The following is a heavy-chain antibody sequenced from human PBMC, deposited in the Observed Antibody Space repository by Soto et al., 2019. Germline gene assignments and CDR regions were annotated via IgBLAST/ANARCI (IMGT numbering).Heavy chain of an antibody. V-gene: IGHV1-18*01. J-gene: IGHJ4*02. CDR2: VSGYSFDT. CDR1: GYSFTSYG. Sequence: ASVKVSCKASGYSFTSYGISWVRQAPGQGLEWMGWVSGYSFDTNYVQKFQGRVTMTTDTSTSTAYMELRSLRSDDTAVYYCARDEESSSSSDYWGQGTLVTVSS. CDR3: ARDEESSSSSDY. D-gene: IGHD6-6*01.